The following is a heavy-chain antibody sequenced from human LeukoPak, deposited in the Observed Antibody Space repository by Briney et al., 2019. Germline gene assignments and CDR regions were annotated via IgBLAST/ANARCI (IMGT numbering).Heavy chain of an antibody. CDR1: GFTFSSYA. CDR2: IYTGDTT. V-gene: IGHV3-69-1*01. CDR3: ARDQDAGFAYYYGMDV. J-gene: IGHJ6*02. Sequence: GGSLRLSCAASGFTFSSYAMHWVRQAPGKGLEWVSSIYTGDTTEYAGSVKGRFTISRDNAKNSLYLQMNSLRAEDTAVYYCARDQDAGFAYYYGMDVWGQGTTVTVSS. D-gene: IGHD3-3*01.